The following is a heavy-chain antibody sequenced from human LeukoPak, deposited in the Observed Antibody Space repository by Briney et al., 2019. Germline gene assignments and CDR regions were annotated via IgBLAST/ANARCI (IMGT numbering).Heavy chain of an antibody. J-gene: IGHJ4*02. CDR2: IYYSGST. Sequence: SETLSLTCTVSGGSISSYYWSWIRQPPGKGLEWIGYIYYSGSTNYNPSLKSRVTISVGTSKSQFSLKLNSVTAADTAVYYCARDGDGYNIRGLDYWGQGIPVTVSS. V-gene: IGHV4-59*01. CDR3: ARDGDGYNIRGLDY. CDR1: GGSISSYY. D-gene: IGHD5-24*01.